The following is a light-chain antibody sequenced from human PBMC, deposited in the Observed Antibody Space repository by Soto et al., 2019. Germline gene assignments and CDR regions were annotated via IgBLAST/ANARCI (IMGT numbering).Light chain of an antibody. CDR1: QSVSGN. V-gene: IGKV3-15*01. CDR2: GAS. Sequence: EIVMTQSPASLSVSPGERATISCRASQSVSGNLAWYQQKPGQAPRVLIYGASTRATGIPARFSGSGSGTEFTLTISSLQSEDVAVYYCQQYNIWPRAFGQGTKVEVK. J-gene: IGKJ1*01. CDR3: QQYNIWPRA.